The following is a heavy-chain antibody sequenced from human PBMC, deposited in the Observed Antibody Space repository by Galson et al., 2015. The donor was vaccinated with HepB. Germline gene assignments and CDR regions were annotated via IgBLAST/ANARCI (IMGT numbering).Heavy chain of an antibody. D-gene: IGHD2-2*01. CDR3: ARDVGTVVVPGYFDY. J-gene: IGHJ4*02. Sequence: LRLSCAASGFTFDDYGMSWVRQAPGKGLEWVSGINWNGGSTGYADSVKGRFTISRDNAKNSLYLQMNSLRAEDTALYYCARDVGTVVVPGYFDYWGQGTLVTVSS. V-gene: IGHV3-20*04. CDR1: GFTFDDYG. CDR2: INWNGGST.